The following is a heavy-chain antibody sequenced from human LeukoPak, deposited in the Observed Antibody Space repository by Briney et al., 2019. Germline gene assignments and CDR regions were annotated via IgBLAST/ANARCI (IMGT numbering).Heavy chain of an antibody. D-gene: IGHD1-26*01. CDR3: AARSSGNPYF. Sequence: GGSLKLSCTASGLTLSNYWMIWVRQAPGKGLQWVAKIKQDGSEKYYVDSVKGRFTISRDNAENSLYLQMNSLRVEDTAVYYCAARSSGNPYFWGQGTLVTVSS. CDR2: IKQDGSEK. J-gene: IGHJ4*02. V-gene: IGHV3-7*03. CDR1: GLTLSNYW.